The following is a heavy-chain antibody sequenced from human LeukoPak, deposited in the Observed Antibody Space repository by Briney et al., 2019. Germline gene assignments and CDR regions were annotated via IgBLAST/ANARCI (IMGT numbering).Heavy chain of an antibody. CDR1: GFTFSSYA. CDR2: LSGSGDRT. Sequence: SGGSLRLSCAASGFTFSSYAMTWVRQAPGKGLEWVSALSGSGDRTYYADSVKGRFTISRDNSKNTLYLQMDSLRAEDTAIYYCAIGGWLDYWGQGTLVTVSS. CDR3: AIGGWLDY. D-gene: IGHD2-15*01. J-gene: IGHJ4*02. V-gene: IGHV3-23*01.